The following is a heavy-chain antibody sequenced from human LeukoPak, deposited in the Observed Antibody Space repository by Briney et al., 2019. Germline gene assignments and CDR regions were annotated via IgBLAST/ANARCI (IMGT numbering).Heavy chain of an antibody. CDR1: GGSISSYY. V-gene: IGHV4-59*01. D-gene: IGHD3-10*01. Sequence: SETLSLTCTVSGGSISSYYWSWIRQPPGKGLEWIGDIYYSGSTNYNPSLKSRVTISVDTSKNQFSLKLSSVTAEDTAVYYCARGSRFNYYGSGSLYYYYGMDVWGKGTTVTVSS. CDR2: IYYSGST. CDR3: ARGSRFNYYGSGSLYYYYGMDV. J-gene: IGHJ6*04.